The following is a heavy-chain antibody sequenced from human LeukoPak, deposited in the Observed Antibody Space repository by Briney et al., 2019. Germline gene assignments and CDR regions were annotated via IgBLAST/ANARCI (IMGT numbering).Heavy chain of an antibody. CDR1: GFTLRSYT. V-gene: IGHV3-21*01. D-gene: IGHD3-9*01. Sequence: PEGSLRLSCAASGFTLRSYTMNWVRQAPGKGLEWVSSIGISSNKIYYADSVKGRFIISRDNAENSVYLQMNTLRVEDTAVYYCTRDLMDYDVSTGLHHYYMDVWGQGTTVTVSS. CDR2: IGISSNKI. J-gene: IGHJ6*02. CDR3: TRDLMDYDVSTGLHHYYMDV.